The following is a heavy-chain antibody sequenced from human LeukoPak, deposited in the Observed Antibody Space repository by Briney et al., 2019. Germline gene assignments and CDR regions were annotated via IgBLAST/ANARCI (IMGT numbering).Heavy chain of an antibody. D-gene: IGHD3-16*02. Sequence: GGSLRLSCAASGFTFSDYYMSWIRQAPGKGLEWVSYISSSGSTIYYADSVKGRFTISRDNAKSSLYLQMNSLRAEDTAVYYCARAVGGAFGGVIVRTFDYWGQGTLVTVSS. CDR3: ARAVGGAFGGVIVRTFDY. J-gene: IGHJ4*02. V-gene: IGHV3-11*01. CDR1: GFTFSDYY. CDR2: ISSSGSTI.